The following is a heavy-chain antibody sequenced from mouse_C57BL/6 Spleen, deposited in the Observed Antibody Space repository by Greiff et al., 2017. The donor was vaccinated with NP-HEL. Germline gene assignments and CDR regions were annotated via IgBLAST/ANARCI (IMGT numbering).Heavy chain of an antibody. Sequence: EVQLQQSGPELVKPGASVKISCKASGYTFTDYYMNWVKQSHGKSLEWIGDINPNNGGTSYNQKFKGKATLTVEKSSSTAYMELSSLTSADSAFYCWASDYYDGSLDDGMDYWGQGTSVTVSS. CDR3: ASDYYDGSLDDGMDY. CDR1: GYTFTDYY. D-gene: IGHD1-1*01. CDR2: INPNNGGT. J-gene: IGHJ4*01. V-gene: IGHV1-26*01.